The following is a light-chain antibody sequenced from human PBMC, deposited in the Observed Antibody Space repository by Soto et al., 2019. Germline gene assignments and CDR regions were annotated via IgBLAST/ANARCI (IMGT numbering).Light chain of an antibody. CDR3: QHYNGYSQA. V-gene: IGKV1-5*01. CDR1: QSIGDS. J-gene: IGKJ1*01. Sequence: DILMTQSPGTLSVSAGDRVTITCRASQSIGDSLAWYQQKPGKAPCLLIFVISSLERGVPSRFSGSGSGTEFTLTISSMQPDDFATFYCQHYNGYSQALGQGTKVDIK. CDR2: VIS.